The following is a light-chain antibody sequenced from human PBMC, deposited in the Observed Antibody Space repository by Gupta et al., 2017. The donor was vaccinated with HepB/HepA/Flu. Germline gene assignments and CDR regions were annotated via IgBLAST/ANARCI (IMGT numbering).Light chain of an antibody. CDR2: GNS. CDR3: QSYDSSLSLYV. CDR1: SSNIGAGYD. Sequence: PPPSVSGAPGQRVTISCTGSSSNIGAGYDVHWYQQLPGTAPKLLIYGNSNRPSGVPDRFSGSKSGTSASLAITGLQAEDEADYYCQSYDSSLSLYVFGTGTKVTVL. J-gene: IGLJ1*01. V-gene: IGLV1-40*01.